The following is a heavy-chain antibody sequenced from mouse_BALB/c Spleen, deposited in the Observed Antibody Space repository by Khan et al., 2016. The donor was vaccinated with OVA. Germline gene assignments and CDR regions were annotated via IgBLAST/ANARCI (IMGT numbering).Heavy chain of an antibody. Sequence: EVQLQESGPGLVKPSQSLSLTCTVTGYSITSGYGWNWLRQFPGNKLEWMGYISYSGSTNYNPLLKSLISITRDTSKNTFFLQLNSVTTEDTATYYCARTARIKYWGQGTTLTVSS. CDR2: ISYSGST. J-gene: IGHJ2*01. CDR3: ARTARIKY. V-gene: IGHV3-2*02. CDR1: GYSITSGYG. D-gene: IGHD1-2*01.